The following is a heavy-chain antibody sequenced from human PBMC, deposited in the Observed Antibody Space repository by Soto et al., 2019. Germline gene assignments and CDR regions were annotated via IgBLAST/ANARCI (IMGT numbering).Heavy chain of an antibody. D-gene: IGHD2-21*02. V-gene: IGHV4-39*01. Sequence: SETLSLTCTVSGGSISSSSYYWGWIRQPPGKGLEWIGNIYYSGSTYYNPSPKSRVTISVDTSKNQFSLKLSSVTAADTAVYYCALHQYKWPAPTGLLYSWGQGTLDTGSS. J-gene: IGHJ1*01. CDR3: ALHQYKWPAPTGLLYS. CDR2: IYYSGST. CDR1: GGSISSSSYY.